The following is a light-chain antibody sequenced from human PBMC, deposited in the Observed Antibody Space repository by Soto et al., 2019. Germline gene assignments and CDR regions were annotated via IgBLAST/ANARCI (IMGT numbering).Light chain of an antibody. V-gene: IGKV3-11*01. CDR3: QQRSGWYT. CDR2: DAS. J-gene: IGKJ5*01. Sequence: DIVLTQSPATLSLSPGERATLACRASQSVSTYLAWYQQRHGQAPRLLIYDASNRATGIPARFSGSGSGTDFTLTISSLEPEDFAIYYCQQRSGWYTFGQGTRLEIK. CDR1: QSVSTY.